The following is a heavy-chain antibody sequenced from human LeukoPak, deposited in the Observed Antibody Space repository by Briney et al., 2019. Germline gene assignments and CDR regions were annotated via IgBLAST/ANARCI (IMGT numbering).Heavy chain of an antibody. Sequence: GGSLRLSCAASGFTFSSYAMHWVRQAPGKGLEWVAVISYDGSNKYYADSVKGRFTISRDNSKNTLYLQMNSLRAEDTAVYYCARDLGIVVATDVFDIWGQGTMVTVSS. CDR1: GFTFSSYA. D-gene: IGHD3-22*01. CDR2: ISYDGSNK. V-gene: IGHV3-30-3*01. J-gene: IGHJ3*02. CDR3: ARDLGIVVATDVFDI.